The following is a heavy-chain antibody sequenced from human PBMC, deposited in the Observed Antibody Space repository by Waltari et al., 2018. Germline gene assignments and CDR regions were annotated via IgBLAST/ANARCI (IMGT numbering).Heavy chain of an antibody. Sequence: EVQLVEAGGDIVQPGGPLRPPVTASGSGFGTYWMHWVRQVPGKGPVWVSRINSDGSSISYSDSVKGRFTISRDNSKNMLYLQLNSLRAEDTAVYYCARKGGRGYTYGPFYYDSWGQGTLVTVSS. J-gene: IGHJ4*02. V-gene: IGHV3-74*01. CDR1: GSGFGTYW. CDR2: INSDGSSI. D-gene: IGHD5-18*01. CDR3: ARKGGRGYTYGPFYYDS.